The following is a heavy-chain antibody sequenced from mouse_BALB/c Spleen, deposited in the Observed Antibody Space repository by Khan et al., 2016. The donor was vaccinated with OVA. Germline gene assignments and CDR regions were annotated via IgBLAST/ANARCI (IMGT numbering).Heavy chain of an antibody. CDR3: TRDRNYYGSSFYFEY. CDR1: GFTFSSYS. D-gene: IGHD1-1*01. CDR2: ITSGGSYT. V-gene: IGHV5-6-4*01. J-gene: IGHJ2*01. Sequence: EVELVESGGGLVKPGGSLRLSCAASGFTFSSYSMSWVRQTPEKRLEWVATITSGGSYTYYPASVQGRFTISRDNAKNTLYPQMSSLKSEDTASYYCTRDRNYYGSSFYFEYWGQGTTLTVSS.